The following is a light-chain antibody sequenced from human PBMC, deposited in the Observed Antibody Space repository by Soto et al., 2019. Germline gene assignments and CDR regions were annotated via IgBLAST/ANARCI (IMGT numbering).Light chain of an antibody. Sequence: QSALTQPASVSGSPGQSITITCTGTTNDIGGYDYVSWYQQRPGKALKLMIYDVYNRPSGVSPRFSGSKSGNTAFLTISGLEAEDEADYYCNSYSGSSARVFGTGTKLTVL. J-gene: IGLJ1*01. CDR2: DVY. CDR1: TNDIGGYDY. V-gene: IGLV2-14*03. CDR3: NSYSGSSARV.